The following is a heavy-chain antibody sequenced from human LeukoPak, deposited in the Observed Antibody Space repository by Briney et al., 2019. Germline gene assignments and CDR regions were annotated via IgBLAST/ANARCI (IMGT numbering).Heavy chain of an antibody. D-gene: IGHD5-12*01. CDR2: ISGRGGST. Sequence: KPGGSLRLSCAASGFTFSSYAMSWVRQAPGKGLEWVSAISGRGGSTYYADSVKGRFTISRDNSKNTLYLQMNSLRAEDTAVYYCAKDEWLRPNNWFDPWGQGTLVTVSS. CDR3: AKDEWLRPNNWFDP. J-gene: IGHJ5*02. V-gene: IGHV3-23*01. CDR1: GFTFSSYA.